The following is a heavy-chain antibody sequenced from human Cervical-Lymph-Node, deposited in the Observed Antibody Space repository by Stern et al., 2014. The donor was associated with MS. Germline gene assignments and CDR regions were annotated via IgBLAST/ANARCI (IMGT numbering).Heavy chain of an antibody. CDR1: GYTFTSYA. J-gene: IGHJ5*02. V-gene: IGHV1-3*04. CDR2: INTANGDT. CDR3: GRGQQSFDP. D-gene: IGHD6-13*01. Sequence: VQLVQSGAEVKKPGASVKVSCKASGYTFTSYAIHWVRQARGQRLEWMGRINTANGDTYYSEKFQGRVTFTRDTSANTAYMELFSLTSEDTTVYYCGRGQQSFDPWGQGTLVTVSA.